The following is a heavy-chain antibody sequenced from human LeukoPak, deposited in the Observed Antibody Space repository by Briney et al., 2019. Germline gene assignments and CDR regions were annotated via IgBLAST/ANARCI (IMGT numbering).Heavy chain of an antibody. CDR3: AREGGYYGSEI. D-gene: IGHD1-26*01. CDR2: IIPIFGTA. CDR1: GGTPSSYA. V-gene: IGHV1-69*13. Sequence: ASVKVSCKASGGTPSSYAISWVRQAPGQGLEWMGGIIPIFGTANYAQKFQGRVTITADESTSTAYMELSSLRSEDTAVYYCAREGGYYGSEIWGQGTTVTVSS. J-gene: IGHJ6*02.